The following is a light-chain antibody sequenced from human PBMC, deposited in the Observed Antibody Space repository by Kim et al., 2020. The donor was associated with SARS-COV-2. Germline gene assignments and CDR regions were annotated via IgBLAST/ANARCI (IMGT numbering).Light chain of an antibody. J-gene: IGKJ5*01. CDR2: AAS. CDR3: QQSRNTPVT. CDR1: QSISSS. V-gene: IGKV1-39*01. Sequence: ASVGDRVTTTCRASQSISSSLNWYQQKPGRAPQLLIYAASNLQSGVPARFSGSGSGTDFTLTISSLQHEDFATYYCQQSRNTPVTFGQGTRLEIK.